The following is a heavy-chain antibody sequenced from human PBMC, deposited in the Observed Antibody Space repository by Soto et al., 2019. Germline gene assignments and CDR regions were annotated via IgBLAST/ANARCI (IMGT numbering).Heavy chain of an antibody. CDR2: INHSGST. CDR1: GGSFSGYY. V-gene: IGHV4-34*01. CDR3: ARGGYFDWPYY. D-gene: IGHD3-9*01. J-gene: IGHJ4*02. Sequence: PSETLSLTCAVYGGSFSGYYWSWIRQPPGKGLEWIGEINHSGSTNYNPSLKSRVTISVDTSKNQFSLKLSSVTAADTAVYYCARGGYFDWPYYWGQETLVTVSS.